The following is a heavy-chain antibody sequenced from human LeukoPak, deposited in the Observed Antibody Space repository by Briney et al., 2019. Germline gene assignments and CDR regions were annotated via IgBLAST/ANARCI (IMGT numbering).Heavy chain of an antibody. Sequence: GGSLRLSCAASGFTFSSYAMHWVRQAPGKGLEWVAVISYDGSNKYHADSVKGRFTISRDNSKNTLYLQMNSLRAEDTAVYYCARDHLYCSGGSCYGDYFDYWGQGTLVTVSS. CDR3: ARDHLYCSGGSCYGDYFDY. CDR1: GFTFSSYA. CDR2: ISYDGSNK. V-gene: IGHV3-30-3*01. D-gene: IGHD2-15*01. J-gene: IGHJ4*02.